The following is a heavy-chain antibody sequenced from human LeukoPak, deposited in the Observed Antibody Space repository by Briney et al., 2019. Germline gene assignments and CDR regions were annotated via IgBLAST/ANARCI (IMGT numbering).Heavy chain of an antibody. CDR3: ARGDCSTTSCYRY. Sequence: AGGSLRLSCAASGFTFSSYWMSWVRQAPGKGLEWVANIKQDGSEKYYVDSVKGRFTISRDNAKNSLYLQMNSLRAEDTAVYYCARGDCSTTSCYRYWGQGTLVTVSS. J-gene: IGHJ4*02. CDR1: GFTFSSYW. V-gene: IGHV3-7*01. D-gene: IGHD2-2*01. CDR2: IKQDGSEK.